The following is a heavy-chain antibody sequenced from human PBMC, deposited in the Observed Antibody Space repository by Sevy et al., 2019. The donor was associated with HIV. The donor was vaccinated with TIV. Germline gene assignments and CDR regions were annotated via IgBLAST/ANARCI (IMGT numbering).Heavy chain of an antibody. CDR1: GFSFSDHH. CDR2: IRQKANSYTT. CDR3: ARLGQWLRAYDAFDI. J-gene: IGHJ3*02. V-gene: IGHV3-72*01. Sequence: GGSLRLSCAASGFSFSDHHLDWVRQAPGKGQEWVGRIRQKANSYTTEYAASVKGRFTISSDDSKNSLYLQINSLKTEDTAVYYCARLGQWLRAYDAFDIWGQGTIVTVSS. D-gene: IGHD6-19*01.